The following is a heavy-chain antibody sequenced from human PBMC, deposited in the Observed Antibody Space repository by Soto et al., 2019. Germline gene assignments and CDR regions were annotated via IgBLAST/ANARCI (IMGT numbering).Heavy chain of an antibody. Sequence: EVQLLESGGGLVQPGGSLRLSCAASGFTFSSYAMSWVRQAPGKGLEWVSAISGSGGSTYYADSVKGRFTISRDNSKNPLYLQMNSLRAEDTAVYYCAKEPYCTNGVCYNFDYWGQGTLVTVSS. J-gene: IGHJ4*02. CDR3: AKEPYCTNGVCYNFDY. CDR2: ISGSGGST. V-gene: IGHV3-23*01. CDR1: GFTFSSYA. D-gene: IGHD2-8*01.